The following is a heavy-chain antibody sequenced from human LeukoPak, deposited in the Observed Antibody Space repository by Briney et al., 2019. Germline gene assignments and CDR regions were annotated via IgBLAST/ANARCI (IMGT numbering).Heavy chain of an antibody. CDR3: ARVRYSSGWYVDY. J-gene: IGHJ4*02. V-gene: IGHV3-23*01. D-gene: IGHD6-19*01. CDR2: ISGSGGST. CDR1: GFTFSSYA. Sequence: GGSLRLSCAASGFTFSSYAMSWVRQAPGKGLEWVSAISGSGGSTYYADSVKGRFTISRDNAKNSLYLQTNSLRDEDTAVYYCARVRYSSGWYVDYWGQGTLVTVSS.